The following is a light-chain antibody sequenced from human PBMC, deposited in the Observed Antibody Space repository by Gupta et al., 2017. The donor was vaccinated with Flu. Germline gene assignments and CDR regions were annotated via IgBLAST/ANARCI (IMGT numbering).Light chain of an antibody. CDR1: SSNIGSNT. V-gene: IGLV1-44*01. CDR2: GNN. Sequence: SVLAQPPSASGTPGQRVTISCSGSSSNIGSNTVNWYQQVPSAAPKLLIYGNNKRHSGGPDRVSGSKSGTSASLAISGLQAEDEADYYCAAWEDSRNGHYVFGTGTRVTVL. J-gene: IGLJ1*01. CDR3: AAWEDSRNGHYV.